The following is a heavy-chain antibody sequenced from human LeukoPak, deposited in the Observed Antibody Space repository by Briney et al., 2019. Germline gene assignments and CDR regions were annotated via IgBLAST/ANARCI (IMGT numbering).Heavy chain of an antibody. D-gene: IGHD4/OR15-4a*01. CDR2: IKHSGST. J-gene: IGHJ6*03. CDR1: GFTFSSYN. Sequence: GSLRLSCAASGFTFSSYNMNWIRQPPGKGLEWIGEIKHSGSTNYNPSLKSRVTISVDTSKNQFSLKLSSVTAADTAVYYCARVARVRGLRSPYYYMDVWGKGTTVTVSS. CDR3: ARVARVRGLRSPYYYMDV. V-gene: IGHV4-34*01.